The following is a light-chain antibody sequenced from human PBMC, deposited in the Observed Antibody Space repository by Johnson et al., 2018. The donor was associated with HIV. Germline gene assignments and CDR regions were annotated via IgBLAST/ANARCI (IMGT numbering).Light chain of an antibody. Sequence: QSVLTQPPSVSAAPGQKVTISCSGSSSNIGNNYVSWYQQLPGTAPKLLIYENNKRTSGIPDRFSGSKSGTSATLGITGLQTGDEADYYCGTWDNSLSTGGVFGTGTKATVL. CDR1: SSNIGNNY. CDR2: ENN. J-gene: IGLJ1*01. V-gene: IGLV1-51*02. CDR3: GTWDNSLSTGGV.